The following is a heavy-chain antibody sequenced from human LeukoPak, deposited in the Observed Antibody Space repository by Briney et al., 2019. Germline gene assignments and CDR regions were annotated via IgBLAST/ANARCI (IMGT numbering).Heavy chain of an antibody. Sequence: GASVKVSCKASGYTFTSYYMHWVRQAPGQGLEWMGGIIPIFGTANYAQKFQGRVTITTDESMSTAYMELSSLRSEDTAVYYCARPGGSGLDEFDYWGQGTLVTVSS. CDR3: ARPGGSGLDEFDY. CDR1: GYTFTSYY. J-gene: IGHJ4*02. D-gene: IGHD3-10*01. V-gene: IGHV1-69*05. CDR2: IIPIFGTA.